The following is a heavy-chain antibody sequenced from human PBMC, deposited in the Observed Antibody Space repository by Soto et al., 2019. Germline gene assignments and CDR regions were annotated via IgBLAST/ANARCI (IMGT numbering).Heavy chain of an antibody. Sequence: PSETLSLTCTVSGGSISSSYWSWIRQPPGKGLEWIGYINYSGSTNCNPSLKSRVTISVDTSKNQFSLKLSSVTAADTAVYYCARRYSSSFDYWGQGTLVTVSS. CDR1: GGSISSSY. J-gene: IGHJ4*02. CDR2: INYSGST. D-gene: IGHD6-13*01. CDR3: ARRYSSSFDY. V-gene: IGHV4-59*08.